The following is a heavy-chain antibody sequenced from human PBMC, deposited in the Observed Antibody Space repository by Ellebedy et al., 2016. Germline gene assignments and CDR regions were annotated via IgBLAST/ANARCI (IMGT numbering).Heavy chain of an antibody. CDR3: ARDLGSGLDY. D-gene: IGHD3-16*01. Sequence: GESLKISXAASGFTFSNYWMNWVRQAPGKGLVWVSRLNYNGTNTRYADPVKGRFTISRDNAKNTLYLQMNSLRVADTGIYYCARDLGSGLDYWGQGTLVTVSS. CDR2: LNYNGTNT. V-gene: IGHV3-74*01. CDR1: GFTFSNYW. J-gene: IGHJ4*02.